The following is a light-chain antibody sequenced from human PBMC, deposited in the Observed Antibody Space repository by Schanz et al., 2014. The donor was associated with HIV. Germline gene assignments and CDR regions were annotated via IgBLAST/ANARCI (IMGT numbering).Light chain of an antibody. CDR1: RSNIGTGFD. V-gene: IGLV1-40*01. CDR2: ANT. CDR3: QSYDSSLRVVV. J-gene: IGLJ2*01. Sequence: QSVLTQPPSVSGAPGQRVTISCTGTRSNIGTGFDVHWYQLLPGTAPKVLIFANTHRPSGVPDRFSGSKSGTSASLAITGLQAEDEADYYCQSYDSSLRVVVFGGGTKLTV.